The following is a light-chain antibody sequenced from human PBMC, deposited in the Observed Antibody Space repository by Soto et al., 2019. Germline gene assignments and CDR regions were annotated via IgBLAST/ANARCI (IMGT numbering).Light chain of an antibody. CDR2: DAF. V-gene: IGKV3-15*01. CDR1: QSVGSK. Sequence: EVVMTQSPATLSVSPGERDTLSCRASQSVGSKLAWYQQKPGQAPRLLIFDAFTRATGIPARFSGSGSGTDFTLFISSLHSEDFAFYYCQQYNNWPPLTFGGGTKVEI. CDR3: QQYNNWPPLT. J-gene: IGKJ4*01.